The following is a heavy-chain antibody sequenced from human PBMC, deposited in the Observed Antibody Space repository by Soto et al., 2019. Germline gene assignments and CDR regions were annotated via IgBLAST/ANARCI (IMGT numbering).Heavy chain of an antibody. CDR3: ARGDPTDCSNAVCSFFHHHDMAV. V-gene: IGHV1-2*04. CDR2: INPKSGGT. Sequence: ASVKVSCKASGYSFTDYHIHWVRQAPGQGLEWLGRINPKSGGTSTAQKFQGWVTMTTDTSISTASMELTRLTSDDTAIYYCARGDPTDCSNAVCSFFHHHDMAVWGQGTTVIVSS. J-gene: IGHJ6*02. CDR1: GYSFTDYH. D-gene: IGHD2-8*01.